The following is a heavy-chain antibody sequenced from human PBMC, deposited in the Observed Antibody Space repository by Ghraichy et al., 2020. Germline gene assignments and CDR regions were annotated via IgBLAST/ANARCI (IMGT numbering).Heavy chain of an antibody. D-gene: IGHD3-16*01. CDR2: IFINGNT. J-gene: IGHJ5*02. CDR1: RGSISSGGYY. Sequence: SETLSLTCTVSRGSISSGGYYWSWIRQPAGKGLEWIGRIFINGNTNYNPSLKSRVSMSVDAANNQISLRLTSVTAADTAVYYCAKLGGGAFDPWGQGTLVTVSS. CDR3: AKLGGGAFDP. V-gene: IGHV4-61*02.